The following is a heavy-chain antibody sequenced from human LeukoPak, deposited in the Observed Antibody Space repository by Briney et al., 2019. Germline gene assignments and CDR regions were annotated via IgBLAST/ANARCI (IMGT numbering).Heavy chain of an antibody. CDR1: GGTFSSYA. CDR2: IIPIFGIA. V-gene: IGHV1-69*04. J-gene: IGHJ4*02. D-gene: IGHD3-10*01. Sequence: SVKVSCKASGGTFSSYAISWVRQAPGQGLEWMGRIIPIFGIANYAQKFQGRVTITADKSTSTAYMELSSLRPEDTAVYYCARTGSYGDYLDYWGQGTLVTVSS. CDR3: ARTGSYGDYLDY.